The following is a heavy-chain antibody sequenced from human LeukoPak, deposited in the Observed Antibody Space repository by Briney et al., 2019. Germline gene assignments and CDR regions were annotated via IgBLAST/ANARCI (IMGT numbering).Heavy chain of an antibody. D-gene: IGHD2-2*01. CDR1: GGSLSGYY. CDR2: INHSGST. V-gene: IGHV4-34*01. CDR3: ARRRSTTKNFDY. J-gene: IGHJ4*02. Sequence: SETLSLTCAVYGGSLSGYYWSWIRQPPGKGLEWIGEINHSGSTNYNPSLKSRVTISVDTSKNQFSLKLSSVTAADTAVYYCARRRSTTKNFDYWGQGTLVTVSS.